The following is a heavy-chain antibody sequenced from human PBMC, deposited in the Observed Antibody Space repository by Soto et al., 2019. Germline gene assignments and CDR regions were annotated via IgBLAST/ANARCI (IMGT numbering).Heavy chain of an antibody. D-gene: IGHD6-13*01. Sequence: EVQLLESGGGLVQPGGSRRLSCTASGFTFNSHAMTWVRKAPGKGLEWVSGLSDSGGSIYYADSVKGRLTISRDNSKNVLYLQMNTLRAEDTAIYYCARVSSSWYAGFFDLWGQGTLVTVSS. CDR3: ARVSSSWYAGFFDL. V-gene: IGHV3-23*01. CDR1: GFTFNSHA. J-gene: IGHJ4*02. CDR2: LSDSGGSI.